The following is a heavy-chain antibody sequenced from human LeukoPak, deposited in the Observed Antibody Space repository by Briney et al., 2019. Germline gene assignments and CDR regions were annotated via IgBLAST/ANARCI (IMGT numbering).Heavy chain of an antibody. CDR1: GGSIDGSNW. Sequence: SGTLSLTCAVSGGSIDGSNWWTWVRQPPGKGLEWIGEIYHSGSTNYNPSLKSRVTISVDKSKNQFSLKLTSVTAADTAVYYCARNYGDNNFDYWGQGTLVTVSS. CDR3: ARNYGDNNFDY. V-gene: IGHV4-4*02. D-gene: IGHD4-17*01. CDR2: IYHSGST. J-gene: IGHJ4*02.